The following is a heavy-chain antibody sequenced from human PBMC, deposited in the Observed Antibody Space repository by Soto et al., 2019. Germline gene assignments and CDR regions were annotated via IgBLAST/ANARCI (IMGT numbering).Heavy chain of an antibody. J-gene: IGHJ4*02. CDR3: ARGQLPASFDF. CDR1: DESFSEYY. V-gene: IGHV4-34*01. CDR2: IKRRGST. Sequence: PSETLSLTCAVYDESFSEYYWTWIRQPPGKGLEWIGEIKRRGSTTYNPALKSRVAISVDTSKKQFSLNLISVTAADTAVYYCARGQLPASFDFWGQGMLVTVS.